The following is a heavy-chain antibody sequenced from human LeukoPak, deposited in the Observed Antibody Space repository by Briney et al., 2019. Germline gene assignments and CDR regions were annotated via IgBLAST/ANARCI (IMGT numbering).Heavy chain of an antibody. Sequence: ASVKVSCKASGYSFTGYYIHWVRQAPGQGLEWMAWINPNSGDTNFAQKFQGRVTMTRDTSISTVYMELSRLRSDDTAVYYCARDVGEYCSSINCYASHYWGQGTLVTVSS. D-gene: IGHD2-2*01. CDR2: INPNSGDT. V-gene: IGHV1-2*02. CDR3: ARDVGEYCSSINCYASHY. CDR1: GYSFTGYY. J-gene: IGHJ4*02.